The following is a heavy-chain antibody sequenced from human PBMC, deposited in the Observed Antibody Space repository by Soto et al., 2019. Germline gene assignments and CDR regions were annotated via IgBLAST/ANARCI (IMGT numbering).Heavy chain of an antibody. J-gene: IGHJ6*02. CDR2: FDHDDGET. V-gene: IGHV1-24*01. D-gene: IGHD4-4*01. CDR1: GYTLTELS. Sequence: ASVKVSCKVAGYTLTELSMHWVRQAPGKGVEWMGGFDHDDGETIYAQKFQGRVTMTEDTSTDRAYMELGSVRYEDTAVYYCATDTRGYSNYYYGMAVGGQGTTVNV. CDR3: ATDTRGYSNYYYGMAV.